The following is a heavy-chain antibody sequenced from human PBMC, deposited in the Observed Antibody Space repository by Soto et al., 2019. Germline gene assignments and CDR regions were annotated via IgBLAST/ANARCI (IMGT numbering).Heavy chain of an antibody. D-gene: IGHD3-10*01. J-gene: IGHJ5*02. V-gene: IGHV5-51*01. CDR2: IYPGDSDT. Sequence: PGESLKISCKGSGYSFTSYWIGWVRQMPGKGLEWMGIIYPGDSDTRYSPSFQGQVTISADKSISTAYLQWSSLKVSDTAMYYCARLVTMVSRAGWFDPWGQGTLVTVSS. CDR1: GYSFTSYW. CDR3: ARLVTMVSRAGWFDP.